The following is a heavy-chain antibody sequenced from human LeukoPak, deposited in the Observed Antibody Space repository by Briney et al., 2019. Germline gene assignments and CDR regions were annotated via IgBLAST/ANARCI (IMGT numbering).Heavy chain of an antibody. CDR2: IDSDGSTT. V-gene: IGHV3-74*01. CDR3: ARGLTLLGYCSSTSCLMNY. CDR1: GLTLSSYW. J-gene: IGHJ4*02. D-gene: IGHD2-2*01. Sequence: QPGGSLRLSCAVSGLTLSSYWMHWVRQAPGKGLVWVSRIDSDGSTTDYADSVKGRFTISRDNANNTLYLQMNSLRAEDAGVYYCARGLTLLGYCSSTSCLMNYWGQGTLVTVSS.